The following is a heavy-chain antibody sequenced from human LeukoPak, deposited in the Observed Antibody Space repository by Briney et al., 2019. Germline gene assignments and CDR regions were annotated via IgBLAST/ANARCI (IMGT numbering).Heavy chain of an antibody. CDR3: ARDYDILTGYFRGGFDY. D-gene: IGHD3-9*01. V-gene: IGHV3-11*05. CDR1: GFTFSDYY. CDR2: ITSSSSDT. Sequence: TGGSLRLSCAASGFTFSDYYMSWIRQAPGKGLEWISYITSSSSDTNYADSVEGRFTISRDNAKKSLYLQMNSLRAEDTAVYYCARDYDILTGYFRGGFDYWGQGTLVTVSS. J-gene: IGHJ4*02.